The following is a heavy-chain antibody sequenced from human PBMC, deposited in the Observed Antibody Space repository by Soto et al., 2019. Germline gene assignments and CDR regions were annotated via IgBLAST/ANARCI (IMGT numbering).Heavy chain of an antibody. CDR1: GFLFSDYS. J-gene: IGHJ3*01. V-gene: IGHV3-21*01. CDR2: ISPSSTFI. Sequence: ELQLVESGGGLVKPGGSLRLSCAAHGFLFSDYSMSWVRQAPGKGLEWVSSISPSSTFIYYADSMRGRFTMSRDNARNSLFLQMHSLRVEDTAVYYCVREVDTPMENEACDVWGQGTMVTVSS. CDR3: VREVDTPMENEACDV. D-gene: IGHD5-18*01.